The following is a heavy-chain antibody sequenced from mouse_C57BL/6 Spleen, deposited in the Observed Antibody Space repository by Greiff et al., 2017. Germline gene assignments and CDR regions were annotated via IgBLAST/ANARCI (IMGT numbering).Heavy chain of an antibody. J-gene: IGHJ4*01. V-gene: IGHV1-64*01. CDR3: ARNLYYGSSYCAMGY. D-gene: IGHD1-1*01. CDR2: IHPNSGST. CDR1: GYTFTSYW. Sequence: QVQLKQPGAELVKPGASVKLSCKASGYTFTSYWMHWVKQRPGQGLEWIGMIHPNSGSTNYNEKFKSKATLTVDKSSSTAYMQLSSLTSEDSAVYYCARNLYYGSSYCAMGYWGHGPSVTVSS.